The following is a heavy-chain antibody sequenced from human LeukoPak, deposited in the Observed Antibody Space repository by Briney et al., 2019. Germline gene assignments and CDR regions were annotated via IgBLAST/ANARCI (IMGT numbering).Heavy chain of an antibody. Sequence: SETLSLTCGVHGGSFSHYYRSWIRQPPGKGLEWIGEIHPSGNTYYNPSFKSRVTISEDTSKSQFSLKLTSVTAADTAVYYCARGEDPHKQDYWGQGTLVTVSS. V-gene: IGHV4-34*01. CDR2: IHPSGNT. CDR3: ARGEDPHKQDY. CDR1: GGSFSHYY. J-gene: IGHJ4*02.